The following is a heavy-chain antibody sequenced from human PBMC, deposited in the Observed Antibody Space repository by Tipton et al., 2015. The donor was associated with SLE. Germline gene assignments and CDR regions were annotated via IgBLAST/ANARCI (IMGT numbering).Heavy chain of an antibody. J-gene: IGHJ4*02. CDR1: GFTFSDYW. V-gene: IGHV3-74*01. CDR2: INTDGSTA. CDR3: TKGGFSFSYDY. D-gene: IGHD3-3*02. Sequence: SLRLSCAASGFTFSDYWMHWVRQAPGKGLVWVSHINTDGSTANYADSVKGRFTISRENAKNTLYLQMDSLRAEDSAVYYCTKGGFSFSYDYWGQGTLVTVSS.